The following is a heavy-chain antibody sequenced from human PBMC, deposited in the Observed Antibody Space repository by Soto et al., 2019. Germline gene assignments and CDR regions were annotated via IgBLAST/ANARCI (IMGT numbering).Heavy chain of an antibody. CDR1: GFTFSSYA. V-gene: IGHV3-23*01. Sequence: EVQLLESGGGLVQPGGSLRLSCAASGFTFSSYAMSWVRQAPGKGLEWVSAISGSGGSTYYADSVKGRFTIPRDNSKNTLDPQMDSLRAWDTAGYYRGYSSTPLDHRGQGTLVTVSS. D-gene: IGHD6-13*01. CDR2: ISGSGGST. CDR3: GYSSTPLDH. J-gene: IGHJ4*02.